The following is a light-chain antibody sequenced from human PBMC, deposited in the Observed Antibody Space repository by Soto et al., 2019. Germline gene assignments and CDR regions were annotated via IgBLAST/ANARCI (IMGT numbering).Light chain of an antibody. V-gene: IGLV4-69*01. CDR2: LNSDGSH. CDR1: SGHSSYA. J-gene: IGLJ3*02. CDR3: QTWGTCILV. Sequence: QPVLTQSPSASASLGASVKLTCTLSSGHSSYAIAWHQQQPEKGPRYLMKLNSDGSHSKGDGIPDRFSGSSSGAERYLTISSLQSEDEADYYCQTWGTCILVFGGGTKLTVL.